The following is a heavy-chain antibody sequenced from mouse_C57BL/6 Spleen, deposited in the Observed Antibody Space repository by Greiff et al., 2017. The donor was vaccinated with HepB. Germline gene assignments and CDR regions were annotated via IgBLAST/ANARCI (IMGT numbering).Heavy chain of an antibody. Sequence: EVQGVESGGGLVKPGGSLKLSCAASGFTFSSYAMSWVRQTPEKRLEWVATISDGGSYTYYPDNVKGRFTISRDNAKNNLYLQMSHLKSEDTAMYYCASLRDYFDYWGQGTTLTVSS. J-gene: IGHJ2*01. V-gene: IGHV5-4*01. CDR3: ASLRDYFDY. CDR1: GFTFSSYA. CDR2: ISDGGSYT.